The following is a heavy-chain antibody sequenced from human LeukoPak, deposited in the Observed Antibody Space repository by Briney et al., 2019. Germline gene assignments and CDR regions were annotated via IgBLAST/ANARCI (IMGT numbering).Heavy chain of an antibody. V-gene: IGHV3-15*01. Sequence: GGSLRLSCAASGFTFSNAWMSWVRQAPGKGLEWVGRIKSKTDGGTTDYAAPVKGRFTISRDDSKNTLYLQMNSLKTEDTAVYYCTTSVLRYFDWLSPPPDYWGQGTLVTVSS. J-gene: IGHJ4*02. D-gene: IGHD3-9*01. CDR3: TTSVLRYFDWLSPPPDY. CDR2: IKSKTDGGTT. CDR1: GFTFSNAW.